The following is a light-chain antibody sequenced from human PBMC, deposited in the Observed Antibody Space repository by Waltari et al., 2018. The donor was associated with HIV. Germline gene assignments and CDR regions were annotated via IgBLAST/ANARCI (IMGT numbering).Light chain of an antibody. CDR1: SSNIGAGYD. J-gene: IGLJ2*01. CDR2: GNS. Sequence: QSVLTQPPSVSGAPGQRVTISCTGRSSNIGAGYDVHWYQQLPGTAPKLLIYGNSNRPSGVPDRFSGSKSGTSASLAITGLQAEDEADYYCQSYDSSREGVFGGGTKLTVL. CDR3: QSYDSSREGV. V-gene: IGLV1-40*01.